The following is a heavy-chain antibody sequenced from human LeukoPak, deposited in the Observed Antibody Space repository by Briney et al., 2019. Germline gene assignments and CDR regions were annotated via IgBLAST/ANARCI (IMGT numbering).Heavy chain of an antibody. D-gene: IGHD2-15*01. CDR3: AKDWWSVTYNFDY. CDR1: GFTFSIYA. CDR2: ISGSGGTA. Sequence: TGGSLRLSCAASGFTFSIYAMSWVRQAPGKGLEWVSAISGSGGTAYYADSVKGRFTISRDNSKNTLYLQMNSLRAEDTAVYYCAKDWWSVTYNFDYWGQGTLVTVSS. V-gene: IGHV3-23*01. J-gene: IGHJ4*02.